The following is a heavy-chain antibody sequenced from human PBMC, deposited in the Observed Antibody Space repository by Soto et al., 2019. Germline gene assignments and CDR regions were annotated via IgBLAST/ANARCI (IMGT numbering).Heavy chain of an antibody. Sequence: PGESLKISCKSSGYSFTSYWISWVRQMPGKGLEWMGRIDPSDSYTNYSPSLQGHVTISADKSISTAYLQWSSLKASDTAMYYCARSLPIPYYYDSSGSRAFDIWGQGTMVT. CDR3: ARSLPIPYYYDSSGSRAFDI. CDR1: GYSFTSYW. CDR2: IDPSDSYT. J-gene: IGHJ3*02. V-gene: IGHV5-10-1*01. D-gene: IGHD3-22*01.